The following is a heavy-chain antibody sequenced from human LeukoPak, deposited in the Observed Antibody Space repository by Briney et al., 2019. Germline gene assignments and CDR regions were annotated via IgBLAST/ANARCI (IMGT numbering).Heavy chain of an antibody. CDR3: AIQGYCSSTSCSYFDY. CDR1: GGTFSSYA. Sequence: GASVKVSCKASGGTFSSYAISWVRQAPGQGLEWMGGIIPIFGTANYAQKFQGRVTITTDESTSTAYMELSSLRSEDTAVYYCAIQGYCSSTSCSYFDYWGQGTLVTVSS. J-gene: IGHJ4*02. CDR2: IIPIFGTA. V-gene: IGHV1-69*05. D-gene: IGHD2-2*01.